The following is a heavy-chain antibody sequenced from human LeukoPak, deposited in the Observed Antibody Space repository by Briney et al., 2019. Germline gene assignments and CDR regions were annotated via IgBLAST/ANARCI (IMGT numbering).Heavy chain of an antibody. V-gene: IGHV1-2*06. D-gene: IGHD7-27*01. CDR2: IHPNSGDT. CDR1: GYSFTDHY. CDR3: ARDHNWGADY. J-gene: IGHJ4*02. Sequence: ASVTVSCTASGYSFTDHYLHWLRQAPGQGLEWMGRIHPNSGDTNYAQRFQGRVSLTRDTSISTAYMELSSLRSDDTAVYYCARDHNWGADYWGQGTLVSVSS.